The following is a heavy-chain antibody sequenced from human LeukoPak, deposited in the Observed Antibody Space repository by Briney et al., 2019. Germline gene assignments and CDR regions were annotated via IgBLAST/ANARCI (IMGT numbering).Heavy chain of an antibody. V-gene: IGHV1-2*02. CDR2: INPKSGDT. J-gene: IGHJ4*02. D-gene: IGHD6-13*01. CDR3: ARENPSGYSSSWYLDY. Sequence: ASVKVSCKASGYTFTAYYIHWVRQAPGEGLEWMGWINPKSGDTNYAQKFQGRVTMTRDTSISTAYMELSRLRSDDTAVYYCARENPSGYSSSWYLDYWGQGTLVTVSS. CDR1: GYTFTAYY.